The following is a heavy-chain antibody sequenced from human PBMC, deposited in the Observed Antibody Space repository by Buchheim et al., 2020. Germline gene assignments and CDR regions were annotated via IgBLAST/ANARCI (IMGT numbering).Heavy chain of an antibody. V-gene: IGHV3-23*01. CDR3: ARRYYYGSGSYYNRGYYYYGMDV. Sequence: EVQLLESGGGLVQPGGSLRLSCAASGFTFSSYAMSWVRQAPGKGLEWVSAISGSGGSTYYADSVKGRFTISRDNSKNTLYLQMNSLRAEDTAVYYCARRYYYGSGSYYNRGYYYYGMDVWGQGTT. CDR2: ISGSGGST. CDR1: GFTFSSYA. D-gene: IGHD3-10*01. J-gene: IGHJ6*02.